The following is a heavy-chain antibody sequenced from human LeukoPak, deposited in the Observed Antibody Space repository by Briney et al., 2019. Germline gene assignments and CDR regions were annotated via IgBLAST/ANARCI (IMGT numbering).Heavy chain of an antibody. CDR1: GGSISSYY. D-gene: IGHD3-22*01. J-gene: IGHJ3*02. CDR3: ARNYYDSSGPPFDI. CDR2: IYYSGST. Sequence: TSETLSLTCTVSGGSISSYYWSWIRQPPGKGLEWIGYIYYSGSTNYNPSLKSRVTISVDTSKNQFSLKLSSVTAADTAVYYCARNYYDSSGPPFDIWGQGTMVSVSS. V-gene: IGHV4-59*01.